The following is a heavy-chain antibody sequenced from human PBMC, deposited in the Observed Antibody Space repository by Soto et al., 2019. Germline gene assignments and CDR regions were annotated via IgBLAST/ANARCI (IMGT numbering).Heavy chain of an antibody. J-gene: IGHJ4*02. V-gene: IGHV4-31*03. CDR2: IYYSGST. CDR3: ARVPRGRGYSYGQFDY. CDR1: GGSISSGGYY. Sequence: SETLSLTCTVSGGSISSGGYYWSWIRQHPGKGLEWIGYIYYSGSTYYNPSLKSRVTISVDTSKNQFSLKLSSVTAADTAVYYCARVPRGRGYSYGQFDYWGQGTLVTVSS. D-gene: IGHD5-18*01.